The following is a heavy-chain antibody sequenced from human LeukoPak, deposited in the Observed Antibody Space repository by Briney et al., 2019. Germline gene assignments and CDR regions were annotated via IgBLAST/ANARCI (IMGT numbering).Heavy chain of an antibody. V-gene: IGHV1-2*02. CDR1: GYTFTGYY. CDR2: INPNSGGT. Sequence: ASVKVSCKASGYTFTGYYMHWVRQAPGQGLEWMGWINPNSGGTNYAQKLQGRVTMTTDTSTSTAYMELRSLRSDDTAVYYCARDYYDSSGYYPIDYWGQGTLVTVSS. D-gene: IGHD3-22*01. CDR3: ARDYYDSSGYYPIDY. J-gene: IGHJ4*02.